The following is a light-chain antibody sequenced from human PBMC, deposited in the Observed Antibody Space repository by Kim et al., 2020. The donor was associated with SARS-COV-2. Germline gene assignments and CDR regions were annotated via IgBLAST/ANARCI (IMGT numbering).Light chain of an antibody. CDR2: EAS. J-gene: IGKJ5*01. CDR1: QSIQNY. V-gene: IGKV3-11*01. Sequence: EIVLTQSPANLSLSPGEGATLSCRASQSIQNYLAWYQQKPGQAPRLLIYEASNRATGIPARFSGSGSGTDFTLTISSLEPEDFAVYYCQQRSSWPRITFGQGTRLEI. CDR3: QQRSSWPRIT.